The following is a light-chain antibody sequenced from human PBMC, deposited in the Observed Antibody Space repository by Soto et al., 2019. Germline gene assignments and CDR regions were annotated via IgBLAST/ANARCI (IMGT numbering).Light chain of an antibody. J-gene: IGLJ1*01. CDR3: CSYAGSSTFYV. CDR1: SSDVGSYNF. Sequence: QSVLTQPASVSGSPGQSITISCTGTSSDVGSYNFVSWYQQHPGKAPKLMIYEGSKRPSGVSNRFSGSKSGNTASLTISGLQAEDEADYYCCSYAGSSTFYVFGTGTKLTVL. CDR2: EGS. V-gene: IGLV2-23*03.